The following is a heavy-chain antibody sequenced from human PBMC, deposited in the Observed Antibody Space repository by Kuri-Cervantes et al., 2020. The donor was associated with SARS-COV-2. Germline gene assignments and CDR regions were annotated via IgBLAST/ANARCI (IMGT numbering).Heavy chain of an antibody. V-gene: IGHV4-39*01. J-gene: IGHJ4*02. CDR3: ARPIVAAGFDY. CDR1: GGSISSSVYY. Sequence: GSLRLSCTVSGGSISSSVYYWGWIRQPPGKRLEWIGSIYYSGTTYYNPSLKSRVAISVDTSKNQFSLNLSSVTAADTAVYYCARPIVAAGFDYWGQGTLVTVSS. D-gene: IGHD6-13*01. CDR2: IYYSGTT.